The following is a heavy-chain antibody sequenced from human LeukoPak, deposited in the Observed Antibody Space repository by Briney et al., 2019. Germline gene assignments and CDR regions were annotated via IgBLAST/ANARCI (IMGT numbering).Heavy chain of an antibody. CDR3: AREPLGYYYYYMDV. CDR2: IHTSGST. CDR1: GGSISSYY. J-gene: IGHJ6*03. Sequence: SETLSLTCTVSGGSISSYYWSWIRQPAGKGLEWIGRIHTSGSTNYNPSLKSRVTISVDTSKNQFSLKLSSVTAADTAVYYCAREPLGYYYYYMDVWGKGTTVTISS. D-gene: IGHD7-27*01. V-gene: IGHV4-4*07.